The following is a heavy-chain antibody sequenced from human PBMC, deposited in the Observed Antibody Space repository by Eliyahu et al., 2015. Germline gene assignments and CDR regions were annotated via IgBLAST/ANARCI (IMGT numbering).Heavy chain of an antibody. Sequence: KGLEWIGEIYHSGSTNYNPSLKSRVTISVDKSKNQFSLKLSSVTAADTAVYYCARDSSGWNYYYGMDVWGQGTTVTVSS. D-gene: IGHD6-19*01. CDR3: ARDSSGWNYYYGMDV. CDR2: IYHSGST. V-gene: IGHV4-4*02. J-gene: IGHJ6*02.